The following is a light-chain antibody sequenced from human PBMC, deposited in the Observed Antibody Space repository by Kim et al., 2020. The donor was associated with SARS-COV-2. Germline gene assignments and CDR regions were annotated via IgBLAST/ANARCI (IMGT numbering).Light chain of an antibody. CDR3: QAWVSISPWV. V-gene: IGLV3-1*01. J-gene: IGLJ7*01. CDR2: QNS. Sequence: PPGTTPRLISSLDNSVSNSSCCLQHNPGESPLLVIFQNSDRPSGIPWRFSVSNSGNTASLAISGTHAMDAAHYYCQAWVSISPWVFGGGTQRTVL. CDR1: NSVSNS.